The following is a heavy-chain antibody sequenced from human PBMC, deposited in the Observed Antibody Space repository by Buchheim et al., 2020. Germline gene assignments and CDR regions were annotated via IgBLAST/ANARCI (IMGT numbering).Heavy chain of an antibody. V-gene: IGHV4-30-4*01. CDR1: GGSISSGDYY. D-gene: IGHD3-22*01. CDR3: ARDRASSSGYYYGMDV. J-gene: IGHJ6*02. CDR2: IYYSRST. Sequence: QVQLQESGPGLVKPSQTLSLTCTVSGGSISSGDYYWSWIRQPPGKGLEWIGYIYYSRSTYYNPSIKSRVTISVDTSTNQFSLKLSSVAAADTAVYYCARDRASSSGYYYGMDVWGQGTT.